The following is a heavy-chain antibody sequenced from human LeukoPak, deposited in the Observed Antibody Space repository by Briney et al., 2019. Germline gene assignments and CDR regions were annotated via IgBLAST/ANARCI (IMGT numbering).Heavy chain of an antibody. D-gene: IGHD3-16*01. V-gene: IGHV3-33*06. CDR2: IWYDGSNK. J-gene: IGHJ4*02. CDR1: GFTFSGYG. CDR3: AKEGLRKPDY. Sequence: PGRSLRLSCAASGFTFSGYGMHWVRQAPGKGLEWVAVIWYDGSNKYYADSVKGRFTISRDNSKNTLYLQMNSLRAEDTAVYYCAKEGLRKPDYWGQGTLVTVSS.